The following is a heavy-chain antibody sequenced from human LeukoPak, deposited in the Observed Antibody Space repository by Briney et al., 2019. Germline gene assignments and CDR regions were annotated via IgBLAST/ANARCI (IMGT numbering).Heavy chain of an antibody. V-gene: IGHV3-23*01. Sequence: GGSLRLSCAASGFTFNNYAMSWVRQAPGKGLEWVSEISDSGGSTYYADSVKGRFTVSRDNPKNTVYLQMNSLRAEDTAVYYCAKGVVAATHPDYWGQGTLVTVSS. D-gene: IGHD2-15*01. CDR1: GFTFNNYA. CDR2: ISDSGGST. CDR3: AKGVVAATHPDY. J-gene: IGHJ4*02.